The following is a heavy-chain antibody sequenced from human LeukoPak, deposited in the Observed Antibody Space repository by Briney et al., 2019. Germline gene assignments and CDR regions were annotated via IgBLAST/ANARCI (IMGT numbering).Heavy chain of an antibody. V-gene: IGHV1-18*01. CDR2: TSAYNDKT. J-gene: IGHJ4*02. CDR3: ARVLSRLGEALNY. CDR1: GYTFTTYG. Sequence: GASVKVSCKASGYTFTTYGISWVRQAPGQGLEWMGWTSAYNDKTKYAQKLEGRVTMTTDTSTSTAYTELRSLRSDDTAVYYCARVLSRLGEALNYWGQGTLVTVSS. D-gene: IGHD3-10*01.